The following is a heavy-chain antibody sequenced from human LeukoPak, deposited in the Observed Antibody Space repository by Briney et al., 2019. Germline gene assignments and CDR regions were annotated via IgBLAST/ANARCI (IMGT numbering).Heavy chain of an antibody. Sequence: PSETLSLTCTVSGGSISSSSYYWGWIRQPPGKGLEWIGSIYYSGSTYYNPSLKSRVTISVDTSKNQFSLKLSSVTAADTAVYYCASTYCGGDCSTFDYWGQGTLVTVSS. CDR1: GGSISSSSYY. CDR2: IYYSGST. D-gene: IGHD2-21*01. CDR3: ASTYCGGDCSTFDY. V-gene: IGHV4-39*07. J-gene: IGHJ4*02.